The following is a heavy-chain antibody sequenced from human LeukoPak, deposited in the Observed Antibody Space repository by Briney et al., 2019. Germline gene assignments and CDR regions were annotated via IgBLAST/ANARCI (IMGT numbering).Heavy chain of an antibody. D-gene: IGHD3-3*01. CDR3: AKVPVFSLTISEVVTDDAFDI. V-gene: IGHV3-23*01. J-gene: IGHJ3*02. CDR1: GFTFSSYA. CDR2: ISGSGGST. Sequence: PGGSLRLSCAASGFTFSSYAMSCVRQAPGKGLEWVSAISGSGGSTYYADSVKGRFTISRDNSKNTLYPQMNSLRAEDTAVYYCAKVPVFSLTISEVVTDDAFDIWGQGTIVTVSS.